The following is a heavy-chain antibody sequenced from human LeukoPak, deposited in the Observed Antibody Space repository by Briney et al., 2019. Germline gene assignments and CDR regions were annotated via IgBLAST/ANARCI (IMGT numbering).Heavy chain of an antibody. CDR3: ARTRRAQILYYFDY. D-gene: IGHD2-8*02. Sequence: ASMKVSCKASGYTFTSYGISWVRQAPGQGLEWMGWISAYNGNTNYAQKLQGRVTMTTDTSTSTAYMELRSLRSDDTAVYYCARTRRAQILYYFDYWGQGTLVTVSS. J-gene: IGHJ4*02. V-gene: IGHV1-18*01. CDR1: GYTFTSYG. CDR2: ISAYNGNT.